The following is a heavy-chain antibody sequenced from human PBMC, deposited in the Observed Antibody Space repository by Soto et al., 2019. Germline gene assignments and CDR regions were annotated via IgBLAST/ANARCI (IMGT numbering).Heavy chain of an antibody. Sequence: SSETLSLTCTVSGGSISSYYWSWIRQPPGKGLEWIGYIYYSGSTNYNPSLKSRVTISVDTSKNQFSLKLSSVTAADTAVYYCARDGGWNYSFDYWGQGTLVTVSS. J-gene: IGHJ4*02. D-gene: IGHD1-7*01. CDR1: GGSISSYY. CDR3: ARDGGWNYSFDY. V-gene: IGHV4-59*01. CDR2: IYYSGST.